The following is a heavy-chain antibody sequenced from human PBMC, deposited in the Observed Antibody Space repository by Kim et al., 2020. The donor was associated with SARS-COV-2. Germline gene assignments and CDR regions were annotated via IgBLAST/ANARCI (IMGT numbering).Heavy chain of an antibody. J-gene: IGHJ6*02. CDR1: GYTFISYG. CDR3: AREGYYYGSGTYRPPNYYGMDV. CDR2: ISAYNGNT. D-gene: IGHD3-10*01. Sequence: ASVKVSCKASGYTFISYGISWVRQAPGQGLEWMGWISAYNGNTNYARNLQGRVTMTTDTSTRTAYMALRSMRSDDTAVYYCAREGYYYGSGTYRPPNYYGMDVWGQGPTVTVSS. V-gene: IGHV1-18*01.